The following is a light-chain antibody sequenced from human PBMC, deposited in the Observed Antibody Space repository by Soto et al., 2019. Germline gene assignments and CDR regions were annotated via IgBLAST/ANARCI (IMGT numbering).Light chain of an antibody. CDR3: HQFYSSPPT. J-gene: IGKJ1*01. V-gene: IGKV4-1*01. CDR1: QSILFTSNNRYF. CDR2: WAS. Sequence: DIVMTQSPDSLAASLGEGATITCKSSQSILFTSNNRYFLAWYQQRPGQSPKLILYWASTRASGVPDRFSGSGSGTAFTLTISSVQAEDVALYYCHQFYSSPPTFGKGTKLEIK.